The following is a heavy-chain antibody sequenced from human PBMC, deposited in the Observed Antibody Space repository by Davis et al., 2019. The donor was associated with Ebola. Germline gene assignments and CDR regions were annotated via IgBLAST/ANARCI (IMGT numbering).Heavy chain of an antibody. CDR2: IKSKTDGGTT. CDR3: TTAIDY. Sequence: PSETLSLTCGVYGGSFSGYYGSWIRQAPGKGLEWVGRIKSKTDGGTTDYAAPVKGRFTISRDDSKNTLYLQMNSLKTEDTAVYYCTTAIDYWGQGTLVTVSS. V-gene: IGHV3-15*01. D-gene: IGHD5-12*01. CDR1: GGSFSGYY. J-gene: IGHJ4*02.